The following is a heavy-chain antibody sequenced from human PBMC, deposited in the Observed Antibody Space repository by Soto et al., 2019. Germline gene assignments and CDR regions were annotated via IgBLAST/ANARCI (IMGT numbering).Heavy chain of an antibody. CDR1: GGSFSGYY. CDR3: AREKDIVVVVAAHYGMDV. CDR2: INHSGST. D-gene: IGHD2-15*01. J-gene: IGHJ6*02. V-gene: IGHV4-34*01. Sequence: SETLSLTCAVYGGSFSGYYWSWIRQPPGKGLEWIGEINHSGSTNYNPSLKSRVTISVDTSKNQFSLKLSSVTAADTAVYYCAREKDIVVVVAAHYGMDVWGQGTTVTVSS.